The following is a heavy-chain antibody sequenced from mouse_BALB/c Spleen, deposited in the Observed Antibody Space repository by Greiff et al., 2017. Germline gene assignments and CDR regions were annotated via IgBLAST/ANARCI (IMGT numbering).Heavy chain of an antibody. V-gene: IGHV1-52*01. CDR2: IDPYDSET. J-gene: IGHJ4*01. Sequence: QVQLQQPGAELVRPGASVKLSCKASGYTFTSYWMNWVKQRPEQGLEWIGRIDPYDSETHYKQKFKDKAIFTVDKSSSTAYMQLNSLTSEDSAVYYCARLTTVVAPMDYWGQGTSVTVSS. CDR3: ARLTTVVAPMDY. CDR1: GYTFTSYW. D-gene: IGHD1-1*01.